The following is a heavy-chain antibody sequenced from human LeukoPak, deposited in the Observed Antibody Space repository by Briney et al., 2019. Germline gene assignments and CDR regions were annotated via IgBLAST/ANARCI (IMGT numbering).Heavy chain of an antibody. V-gene: IGHV1-46*01. CDR1: GYTFTGYY. CDR3: ARDKLGGDSEDY. CDR2: INPRGGST. D-gene: IGHD2-21*01. Sequence: ASVKVSCKASGYTFTGYYMYWVRQAPGQGLEWMGIINPRGGSTSYAQKFQGRVTMTRDTPTSTVYMELSSLRSEDTAVYYCARDKLGGDSEDYWGQGTLVTVSS. J-gene: IGHJ4*02.